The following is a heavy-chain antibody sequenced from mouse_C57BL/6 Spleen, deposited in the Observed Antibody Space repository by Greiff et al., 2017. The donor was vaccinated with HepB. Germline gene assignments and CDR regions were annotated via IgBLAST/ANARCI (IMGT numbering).Heavy chain of an antibody. J-gene: IGHJ4*01. D-gene: IGHD1-1*02. CDR3: GRDHCGNYAMDY. CDR2: ISDGGSYT. CDR1: GFTLTSYA. Sequence: EVKLMESGGGLVKPGGSLKLSCAASGFTLTSYAMSWVRQTPEKRLEWVATISDGGSYTYYPDNVKGRFTISRDNAKNNLYLQMSHLKSEDTAMYYSGRDHCGNYAMDYWGQGTSVTVSS. V-gene: IGHV5-4*03.